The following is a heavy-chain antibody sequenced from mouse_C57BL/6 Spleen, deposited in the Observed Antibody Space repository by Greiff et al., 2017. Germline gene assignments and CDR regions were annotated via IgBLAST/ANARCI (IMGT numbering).Heavy chain of an antibody. Sequence: EVQLQQSVAKLVRPGASVKLSCTASGFNIKNTYMHWVKQRPEQGLEWIGRIDPANGNTKYAPKFQGKATITADTSSNTAYLQLSSLTSEDTAIYYCASWIHDGHVGFAYWGQGTLVTVSA. CDR2: IDPANGNT. V-gene: IGHV14-3*01. CDR3: ASWIHDGHVGFAY. J-gene: IGHJ3*01. D-gene: IGHD2-3*01. CDR1: GFNIKNTY.